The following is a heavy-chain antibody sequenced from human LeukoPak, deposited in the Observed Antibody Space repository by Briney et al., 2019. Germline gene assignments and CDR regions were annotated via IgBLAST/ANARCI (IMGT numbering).Heavy chain of an antibody. D-gene: IGHD3-22*01. CDR3: ARAGLYYDSSGYYLPGAYALEDY. V-gene: IGHV4-31*03. CDR2: IYYSGST. CDR1: GGSISSGGYY. J-gene: IGHJ4*02. Sequence: PSETLSLTCTVSGGSISSGGYYWSWIRQHPGKGLEWIGYIYYSGSTYYNPSLKSRVTISVDTSKNQFSLKLSSVTAADTAVYYCARAGLYYDSSGYYLPGAYALEDYWGQGTLVTVSS.